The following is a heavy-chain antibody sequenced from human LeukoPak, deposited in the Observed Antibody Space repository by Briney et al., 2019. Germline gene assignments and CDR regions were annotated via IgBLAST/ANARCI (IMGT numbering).Heavy chain of an antibody. V-gene: IGHV4-59*01. CDR2: IYYSGST. D-gene: IGHD1-26*01. CDR1: GGSISRYY. Sequence: SETLSLTCTVSGGSISRYYGSWIRQPPGKGLEWIGYIYYSGSTNYNPSLKSRVTISVDPSKNQFSLKLTSVTAPDPAVYYCARDRGSYHYWGQGTLVTVSS. CDR3: ARDRGSYHY. J-gene: IGHJ4*02.